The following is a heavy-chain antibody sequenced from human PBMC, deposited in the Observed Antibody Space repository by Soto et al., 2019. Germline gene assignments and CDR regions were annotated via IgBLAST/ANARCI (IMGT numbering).Heavy chain of an antibody. D-gene: IGHD3-10*01. Sequence: QVHLVQSGAEVKKPGASVKVSCQGSGYAFTTYGITWVRQAPGQGLEWMGWISAHNGNTNYAQKLQGRVTVTRDTSTSTAYMELRSLRYDDTAVYYCARGRYGACWGQGALVNASS. V-gene: IGHV1-18*01. J-gene: IGHJ4*02. CDR1: GYAFTTYG. CDR2: ISAHNGNT. CDR3: ARGRYGAC.